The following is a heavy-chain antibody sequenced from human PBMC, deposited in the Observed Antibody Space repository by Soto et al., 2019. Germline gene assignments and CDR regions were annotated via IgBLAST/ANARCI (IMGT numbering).Heavy chain of an antibody. J-gene: IGHJ6*02. D-gene: IGHD4-4*01. V-gene: IGHV4-59*01. CDR1: GGSISSYY. Sequence: SETLSLTCTVSGGSISSYYWSWIRQPPGKGLEWIGYIYYSGSTNYNPSLKSRVTISVDTSKNQFSLKLSSVTAADTAVYYCARDPTVSPPSYGMDVSGPGTTVTVSS. CDR2: IYYSGST. CDR3: ARDPTVSPPSYGMDV.